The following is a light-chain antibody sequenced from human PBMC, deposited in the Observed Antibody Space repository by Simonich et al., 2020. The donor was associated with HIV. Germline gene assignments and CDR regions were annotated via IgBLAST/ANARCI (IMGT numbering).Light chain of an antibody. V-gene: IGKV4-1*01. CDR3: HQYGSSLHT. J-gene: IGKJ2*01. CDR1: QSVLYSSNNKNY. CDR2: WAS. Sequence: DIVMTQSPDSLAVSLGERATINCKSSQSVLYSSNNKNYLAWYQQKPGQPPKLLIYWASTRESGVPDRFSGSGSGTDFTLTISRLEPEDFAVYYCHQYGSSLHTFGQGTKLEIK.